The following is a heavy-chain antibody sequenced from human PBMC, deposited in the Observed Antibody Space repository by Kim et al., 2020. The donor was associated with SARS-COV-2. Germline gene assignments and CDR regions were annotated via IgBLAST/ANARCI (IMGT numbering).Heavy chain of an antibody. CDR3: ARDDSY. CDR1: GFTVSTNY. J-gene: IGHJ4*02. D-gene: IGHD2-21*01. Sequence: GGSLRLSCTSSGFTVSTNYMSWVRQAPGKGLEWVSVIYSDGSTYHADSVKGRFTITRDNSKNTLYLQMNSLRAEDSAVYYCARDDSYWGQGTLVTVSS. V-gene: IGHV3-66*01. CDR2: IYSDGST.